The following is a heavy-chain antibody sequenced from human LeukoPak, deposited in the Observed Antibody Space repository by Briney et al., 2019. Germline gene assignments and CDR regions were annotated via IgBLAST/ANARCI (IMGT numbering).Heavy chain of an antibody. CDR1: GFTFSSYG. CDR2: IYYDGSNK. V-gene: IGHV3-30*18. D-gene: IGHD6-19*01. CDR3: AKDRRYCSGWTDG. J-gene: IGHJ4*02. Sequence: GGSLRLSCAASGFTFSSYGMHRVRQAPGKGLGRVGVIYYDGSNKNYADSAKGRFTISRDNSKNTRYLQMNSLRAQDTPVCFFAKDRRYCSGWTDGCGQGTLVTASS.